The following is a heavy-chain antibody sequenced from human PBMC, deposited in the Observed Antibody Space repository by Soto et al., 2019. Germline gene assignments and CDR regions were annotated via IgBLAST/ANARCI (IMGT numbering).Heavy chain of an antibody. CDR1: GGSISSGGYY. CDR3: ARSVTP. Sequence: QVQLQESGPGLVKPSQTLSVTCTVSGGSISSGGYYWNWIRQHPGKGLEWIGYISYSGSTYYNPSRKSRVTISVDTSKNQFSPKLSSVTAADTAIFYCARSVTPWGQGTLVTVSS. V-gene: IGHV4-31*03. J-gene: IGHJ5*02. CDR2: ISYSGST. D-gene: IGHD3-16*01.